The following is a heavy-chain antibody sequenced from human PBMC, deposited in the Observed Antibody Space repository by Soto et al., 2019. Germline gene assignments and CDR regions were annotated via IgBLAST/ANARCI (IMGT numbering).Heavy chain of an antibody. CDR3: ARDYKSGYDLKNWFDP. Sequence: AASVKVSCKASGFTFTRYGISWVRQAPGQGLEWMGWISAYNGNTNYAQKLQGRVTMTTDTSTSTAYMELRSLRSDDTAVYYCARDYKSGYDLKNWFDPWGQGTLVTVSS. CDR2: ISAYNGNT. D-gene: IGHD5-12*01. CDR1: GFTFTRYG. J-gene: IGHJ5*02. V-gene: IGHV1-18*01.